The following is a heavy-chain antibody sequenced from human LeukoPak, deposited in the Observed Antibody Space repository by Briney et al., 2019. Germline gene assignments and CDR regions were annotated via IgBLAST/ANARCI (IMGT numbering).Heavy chain of an antibody. J-gene: IGHJ4*01. CDR3: VRDQAGLDY. CDR2: TYYRSKWYN. CDR1: GDSVSSNRGA. D-gene: IGHD6-13*01. V-gene: IGHV6-1*01. Sequence: SQTLSLTCAISGDSVSSNRGAWNWIRQSPSRGLEWLGRTYYRSKWYNDYAESVKSPINIKPDTSRNQFSLQLNSVTPEDTAVYYCVRDQAGLDYWGQRTLVTVAS.